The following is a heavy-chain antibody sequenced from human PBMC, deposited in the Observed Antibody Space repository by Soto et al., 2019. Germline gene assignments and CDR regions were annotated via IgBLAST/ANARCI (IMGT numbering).Heavy chain of an antibody. V-gene: IGHV1-18*01. J-gene: IGHJ6*02. CDR1: GYTFTSYG. D-gene: IGHD3-3*01. CDR2: INAYNGNT. CDR3: ARVRWSGYSTRDYYYYGMDV. Sequence: GASVKVPCKASGYTFTSYGISWVRQAPGQGLEWMGWINAYNGNTNNAQKLQGRATMTTDTSTSTAYMELRSLRSADTAVYYCARVRWSGYSTRDYYYYGMDVWGQGTTVTVSS.